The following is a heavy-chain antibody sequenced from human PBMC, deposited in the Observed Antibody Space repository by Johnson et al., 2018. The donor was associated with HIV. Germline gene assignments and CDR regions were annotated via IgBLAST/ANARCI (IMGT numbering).Heavy chain of an antibody. CDR3: ARVRDGRENAFNI. CDR2: ISCDGSNI. V-gene: IGHV3-30-3*01. D-gene: IGHD1-26*01. J-gene: IGHJ3*02. CDR1: GFTFSSYA. Sequence: QVYLVESGGGLVQPGGSLRLSCAASGFTFSSYAMHWVRQAPGKGLEWVSVISCDGSNIYYADSVKGRFTISRDNAKNSLYLQMNSLRAEDTAVYYCARVRDGRENAFNIWGEGTMVTVS.